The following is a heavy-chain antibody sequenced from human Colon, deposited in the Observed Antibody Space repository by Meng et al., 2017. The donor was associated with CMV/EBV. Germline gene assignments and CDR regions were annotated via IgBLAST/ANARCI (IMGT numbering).Heavy chain of an antibody. J-gene: IGHJ4*02. Sequence: GEELLTRSAPPFPLSAFYVRPFTTDYCWLLRPSPEKGLELLVEITHSGSINYTQSLESRVTISIDKSKNPLSLRMNTVIAADTAIXYCARSMMDGVLSNSWGQGTLVTVSS. CDR1: VRPFTTDY. V-gene: IGHV4-34*01. CDR3: ARSMMDGVLSNS. CDR2: ITHSGSI. D-gene: IGHD3-16*01.